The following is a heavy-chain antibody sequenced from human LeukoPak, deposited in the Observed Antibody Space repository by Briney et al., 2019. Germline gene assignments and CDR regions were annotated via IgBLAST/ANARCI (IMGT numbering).Heavy chain of an antibody. CDR2: IKQDGSVK. D-gene: IGHD5-12*01. Sequence: GGSLRLSCAASGFTFSSHGMHWVRQAPGRGLEWVASIKQDGSVKYYVDSVKGRFTISRDNARNSLSLQMNSLGVEDTAVYFCARWGQTSGYYYVDNWGQGTLVTVSS. J-gene: IGHJ4*02. V-gene: IGHV3-7*01. CDR3: ARWGQTSGYYYVDN. CDR1: GFTFSSHG.